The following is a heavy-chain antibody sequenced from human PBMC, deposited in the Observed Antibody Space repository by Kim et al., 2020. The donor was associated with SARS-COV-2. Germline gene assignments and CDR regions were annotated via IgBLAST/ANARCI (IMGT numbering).Heavy chain of an antibody. CDR3: ARVETLSGGIYDFWSGLDYYYYMDV. J-gene: IGHJ6*03. CDR2: ISSSGSTI. CDR1: GFTFSDYY. Sequence: GGSLRLSCAASGFTFSDYYMSWIRQAPGKGLEWVSYISSSGSTIYYADSVKGRFTISRDNAKNSLYLQMNSLRAEDTAVYYCARVETLSGGIYDFWSGLDYYYYMDVWGKGTTVTVSS. V-gene: IGHV3-11*01. D-gene: IGHD3-3*01.